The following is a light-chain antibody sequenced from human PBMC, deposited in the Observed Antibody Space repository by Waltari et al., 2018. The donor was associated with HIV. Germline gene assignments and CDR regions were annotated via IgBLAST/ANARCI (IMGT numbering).Light chain of an antibody. CDR3: SSYTSSITWV. CDR1: SSDVGSYNY. V-gene: IGLV2-14*01. Sequence: QSALTQPASVSGSPGQSITISCTGTSSDVGSYNYVSWYQQHPDKAPKLMIYDVTKRPSGISNRFSGSKSGNTASLTISGLQAEDEADYYCSSYTSSITWVFGGGTKLTVL. J-gene: IGLJ3*02. CDR2: DVT.